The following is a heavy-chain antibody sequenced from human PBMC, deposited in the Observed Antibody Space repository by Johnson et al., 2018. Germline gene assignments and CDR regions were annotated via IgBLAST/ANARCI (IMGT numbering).Heavy chain of an antibody. CDR2: FSWNSGSI. CDR3: AKSPVAAAASYYFYYMDV. CDR1: GFSVDDYA. V-gene: IGHV3-9*01. D-gene: IGHD2-2*01. Sequence: VQLVQSGGGLVQPGRSLRLSCTASGFSVDDYAMHWVRQAPGKGLEWVSGFSWNSGSIGYADSVKGRFTISRDNAKNSLYLQMNSLRAEDPALYYCAKSPVAAAASYYFYYMDVWGKGTTVTVSS. J-gene: IGHJ6*03.